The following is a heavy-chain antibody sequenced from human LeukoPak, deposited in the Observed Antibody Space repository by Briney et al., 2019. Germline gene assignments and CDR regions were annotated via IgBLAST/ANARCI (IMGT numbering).Heavy chain of an antibody. D-gene: IGHD3-22*01. CDR3: ARVTQYYYDSSGYYSYFDY. CDR2: ISAYNGNT. CDR1: GYTFTSYG. J-gene: IGHJ4*02. V-gene: IGHV1-18*01. Sequence: GASVKVSCKASGYTFTSYGISWVRQAPGQGLEWMGWISAYNGNTNYAQKLQGRVTMTTDTSTSTAYMELRSLRSDDTAVYYCARVTQYYYDSSGYYSYFDYWGQGTLVTVSS.